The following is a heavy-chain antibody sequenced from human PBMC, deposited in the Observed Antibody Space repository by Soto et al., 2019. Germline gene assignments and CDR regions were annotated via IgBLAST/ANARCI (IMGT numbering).Heavy chain of an antibody. Sequence: SGPTLVNPTQTLTLTCTFSGFSLSTSGMCVSWICQPPGKALEWLARIDWDDDKYYSTSLKTRLTISKDTSKNQVVLTMTNMDPVDTAIYYCARIPVRLLFPTPFGFDPWGQGTLVTVSS. D-gene: IGHD6-25*01. CDR2: IDWDDDK. CDR1: GFSLSTSGMC. J-gene: IGHJ5*02. V-gene: IGHV2-70*11. CDR3: ARIPVRLLFPTPFGFDP.